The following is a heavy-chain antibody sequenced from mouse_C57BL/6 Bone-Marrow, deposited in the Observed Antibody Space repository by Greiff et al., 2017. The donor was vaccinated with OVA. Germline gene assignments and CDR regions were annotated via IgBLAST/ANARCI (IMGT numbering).Heavy chain of an antibody. J-gene: IGHJ1*03. CDR2: IYPGDGDT. Sequence: QVQLKQSGPELVKPGASVKISCKASGYAFSSSWMNWVKQRPGKGLEWIGRIYPGDGDTNYNGKFKGKATLTADKSSSTAYMQLSSLTSEDSAVYFCARSYGSSPHWYFDFWGTGTTVTVSS. D-gene: IGHD1-1*01. V-gene: IGHV1-82*01. CDR1: GYAFSSSW. CDR3: ARSYGSSPHWYFDF.